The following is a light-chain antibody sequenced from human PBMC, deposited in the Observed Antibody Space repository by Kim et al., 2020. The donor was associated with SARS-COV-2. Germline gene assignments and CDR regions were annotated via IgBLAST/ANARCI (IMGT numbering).Light chain of an antibody. J-gene: IGKJ4*01. Sequence: DIQMTQSPSSLSASVGDRLTITCQASQDITNSLNWYQQKSGKAPKLLIYDTSNLEAGVPSRFSGSGFGTDFTFTISSLQPEDIATYYCQQYDSLPLTFGGVTKVDIK. V-gene: IGKV1-33*01. CDR1: QDITNS. CDR3: QQYDSLPLT. CDR2: DTS.